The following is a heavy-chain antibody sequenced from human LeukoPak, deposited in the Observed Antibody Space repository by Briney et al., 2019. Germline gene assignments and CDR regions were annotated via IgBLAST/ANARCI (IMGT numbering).Heavy chain of an antibody. CDR2: ISATASNT. CDR3: AKDRWRRSSGGFDY. D-gene: IGHD6-6*01. Sequence: GGSLRLSCAASGFTFSSYAMSWVRQAPGKGLEWVSAISATASNTYYADSVKGRFAISRDDSKNTLYLQMNSLRAEDTAVYYCAKDRWRRSSGGFDYWGQGTLVTVSS. V-gene: IGHV3-23*01. CDR1: GFTFSSYA. J-gene: IGHJ4*02.